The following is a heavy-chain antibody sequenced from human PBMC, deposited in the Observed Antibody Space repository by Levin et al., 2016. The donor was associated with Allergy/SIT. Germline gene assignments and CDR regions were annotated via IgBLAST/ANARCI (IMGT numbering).Heavy chain of an antibody. V-gene: IGHV3-23*01. CDR3: AKDRERCSSTSCYSYWYFDL. CDR1: GFTFSSYA. CDR2: ISGSGGST. D-gene: IGHD2-2*01. J-gene: IGHJ2*01. Sequence: GGSLRLSCAASGFTFSSYAMSWVRQAPGKGLEWVSAISGSGGSTYYADSVKGRFTISRDNSKNTLYLQMNSLRAEDTAVYYCAKDRERCSSTSCYSYWYFDLWGRGTLVTVSS.